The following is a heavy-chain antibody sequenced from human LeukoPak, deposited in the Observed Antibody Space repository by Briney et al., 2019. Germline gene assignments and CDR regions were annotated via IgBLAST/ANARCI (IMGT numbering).Heavy chain of an antibody. J-gene: IGHJ4*02. CDR3: ARHVDDSSGYYYRTMYYFDY. CDR1: GYSFTSYR. CDR2: VNPGDSDI. V-gene: IGHV5-51*01. Sequence: GESLKISCKGSGYSFTSYRIGWVRQMPGKGLGWMGIVNPGDSDIRYSPSFQGQVTISADKSISTAYLQWSSLKASDTAMYYCARHVDDSSGYYYRTMYYFDYWGQGTLVTVSS. D-gene: IGHD3-22*01.